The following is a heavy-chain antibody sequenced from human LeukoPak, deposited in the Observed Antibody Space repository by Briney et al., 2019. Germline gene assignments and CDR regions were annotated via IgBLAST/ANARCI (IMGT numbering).Heavy chain of an antibody. CDR1: GGSISSYY. CDR3: ARHRAAADPSLDY. J-gene: IGHJ4*02. D-gene: IGHD6-13*01. Sequence: PSETLSLTCTVSGGSISSYYWSWFRKPPGKGLEGFGYIYYGGSTNYNPSLKSRGTISVDTSKNQFSLKLSSVTAADTAVYYCARHRAAADPSLDYWGQGTLVTVSS. CDR2: IYYGGST. V-gene: IGHV4-59*08.